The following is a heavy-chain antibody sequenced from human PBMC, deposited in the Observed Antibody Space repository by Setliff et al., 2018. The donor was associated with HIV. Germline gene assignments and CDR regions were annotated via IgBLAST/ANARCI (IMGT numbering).Heavy chain of an antibody. CDR2: IYSSGST. CDR3: ARSFSGRYFWSGYYTGPDPKGENAFDI. D-gene: IGHD3-3*01. CDR1: GGSVRSDDYF. V-gene: IGHV4-39*02. Sequence: SETLSLTCTVFGGSVRSDDYFWGWIRQPPGKGLEWIGRIYSSGSTSYPPSLQCRVSMSIDSSKNHFSLSLRSVTAADTAVYYCARSFSGRYFWSGYYTGPDPKGENAFDIWGQGTMVTVSS. J-gene: IGHJ3*02.